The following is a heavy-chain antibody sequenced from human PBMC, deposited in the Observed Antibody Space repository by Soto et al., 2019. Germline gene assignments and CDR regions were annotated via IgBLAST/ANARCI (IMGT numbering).Heavy chain of an antibody. CDR2: ISGSGGST. J-gene: IGHJ3*02. D-gene: IGHD3-10*01. V-gene: IGHV3-23*01. Sequence: PGGSLRLSCAASGFTFSSYAMSWVRQAPGKGLEWVSAISGSGGSTYYADSVKGRFTISRDNSKNTLYLQMNSLRAEDTAVYYWAKAYLEYYYGSGTPDAFDIWGQGTMVTVSS. CDR3: AKAYLEYYYGSGTPDAFDI. CDR1: GFTFSSYA.